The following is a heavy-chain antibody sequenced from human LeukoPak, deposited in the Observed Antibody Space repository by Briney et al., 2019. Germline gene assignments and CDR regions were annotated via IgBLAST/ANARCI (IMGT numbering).Heavy chain of an antibody. CDR1: GGSISFYY. CDR2: IHASGIT. D-gene: IGHD6-6*01. V-gene: IGHV4-59*12. J-gene: IGHJ4*02. Sequence: PSETPSLTCTVSGGSISFYYWSWIRQPPGKGLEWIGYIHASGITDYNSSLKSRVTISVDTSKNQFSLKLSSVTAADTAVYYCARDMASSSYREFDYWGQGTLVTVSS. CDR3: ARDMASSSYREFDY.